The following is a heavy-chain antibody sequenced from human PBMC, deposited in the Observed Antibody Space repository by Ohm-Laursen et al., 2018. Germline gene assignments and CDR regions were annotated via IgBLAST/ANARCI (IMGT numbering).Heavy chain of an antibody. CDR2: TYYRSKWYN. J-gene: IGHJ3*02. CDR3: ARDVGSGAITKDAFDI. V-gene: IGHV6-1*01. CDR1: GDSVSSNSAA. D-gene: IGHD3-3*01. Sequence: TLSLTCAISGDSVSSNSAAWNWIRQSPSRGLEWLGRTYYRSKWYNDYAVSVKSRITINPDTSKNQFSLQLNSVTPEDTAVYYCARDVGSGAITKDAFDIWGQGTMVTVSS.